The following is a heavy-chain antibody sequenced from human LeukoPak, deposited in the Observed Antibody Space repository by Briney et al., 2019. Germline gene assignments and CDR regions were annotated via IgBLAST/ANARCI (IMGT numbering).Heavy chain of an antibody. V-gene: IGHV4-61*02. CDR1: GGSISSGSYY. Sequence: PSETLSLTCTVSGGSISSGSYYWSWIRQPAGKGLEWIGRIYTSGSTKYNPSLKSRVTISVDTSKNQFSLKLSSVTAADTAVYYCARDPISAFGNLDYWGQGTLVTVSS. CDR3: ARDPISAFGNLDY. J-gene: IGHJ4*02. D-gene: IGHD1-14*01. CDR2: IYTSGST.